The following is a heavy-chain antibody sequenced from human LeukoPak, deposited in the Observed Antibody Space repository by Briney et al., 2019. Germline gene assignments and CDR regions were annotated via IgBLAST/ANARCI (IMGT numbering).Heavy chain of an antibody. V-gene: IGHV3-74*01. CDR2: INGDGSTT. CDR3: ARGADGDSGNWFDP. Sequence: GGSLRLSCAASGFTFSSYWMHWFRQAPGKGLVWVSRINGDGSTTTYADSVKGRFTISRDNAKNTLYLQMNSLRAEDTAVYYCARGADGDSGNWFDPWGQGTLVTVSS. J-gene: IGHJ5*02. D-gene: IGHD4-17*01. CDR1: GFTFSSYW.